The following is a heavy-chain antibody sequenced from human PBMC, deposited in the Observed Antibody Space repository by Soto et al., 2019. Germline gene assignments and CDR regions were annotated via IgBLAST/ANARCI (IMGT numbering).Heavy chain of an antibody. Sequence: APVKGSSKASGYTLTSYSMHLGRQAPGQKLEWMGWINAGNGNTKYSQKFQGRVTITRDTSASTAYMELSSLRSEDTAVYYCARDAGGSRNYYYYYGMDVWGQGTTVTVSS. CDR2: INAGNGNT. CDR1: GYTLTSYS. D-gene: IGHD2-15*01. J-gene: IGHJ6*02. V-gene: IGHV1-3*01. CDR3: ARDAGGSRNYYYYYGMDV.